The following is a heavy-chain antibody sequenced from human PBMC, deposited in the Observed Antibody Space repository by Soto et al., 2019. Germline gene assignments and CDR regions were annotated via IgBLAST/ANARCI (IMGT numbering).Heavy chain of an antibody. Sequence: QGQLVESGGDAVQPGRSLRLSCVGSGFTFKNHAMHWVRLAPGQGLEWVAYISYDGSNKAYGDSVQGRFTISRDNSKNTVILQMNSLRVEDTGVFHCAKEGRSYDDFWSGSIGSFDIWCRGTTVTVSS. J-gene: IGHJ3*02. CDR1: GFTFKNHA. V-gene: IGHV3-30*18. D-gene: IGHD3-3*01. CDR3: AKEGRSYDDFWSGSIGSFDI. CDR2: ISYDGSNK.